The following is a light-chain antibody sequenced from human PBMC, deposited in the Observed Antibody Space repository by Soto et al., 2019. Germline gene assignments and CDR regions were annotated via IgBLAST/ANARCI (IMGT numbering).Light chain of an antibody. CDR2: GAS. Sequence: EIVLTQSPATLSLSPGERATLSCRASQSVSSFLAWYQQKPGQAPRRVIYGASTWGTGVPPRFTGSGSGTDFTLTISRLEPEDFAVYYCQQYGSSPRTFGQGTKVDI. J-gene: IGKJ1*01. CDR1: QSVSSF. V-gene: IGKV3-20*01. CDR3: QQYGSSPRT.